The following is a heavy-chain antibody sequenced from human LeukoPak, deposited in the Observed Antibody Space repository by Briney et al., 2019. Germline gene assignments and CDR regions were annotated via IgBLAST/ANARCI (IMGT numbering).Heavy chain of an antibody. J-gene: IGHJ4*02. Sequence: ASVKISCRTSGHTFTTFYIHRVRQAPGQGLEWMGMVNPTSGVSIYAQKFQGRVTMTRDTSTSTAHMELSSLTSDDAAVYFCARERDYCSGSACYGSDYWGQGTLVTVSS. CDR3: ARERDYCSGSACYGSDY. D-gene: IGHD2-2*01. CDR1: GHTFTTFY. V-gene: IGHV1-46*01. CDR2: VNPTSGVS.